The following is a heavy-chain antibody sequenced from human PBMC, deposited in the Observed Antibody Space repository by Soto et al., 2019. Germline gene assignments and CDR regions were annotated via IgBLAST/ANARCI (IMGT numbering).Heavy chain of an antibody. Sequence: QVQLVESGGSVVQPGRSLRLSCAASGFTFSGYGMHWVRQAPGKGLEWVAVISSDESNKYYADSVKGPFTISRDISENTLFLQMNSLRPEDTAVDYCVKAEGGERRFDSWGQGTLVTVSS. CDR1: GFTFSGYG. D-gene: IGHD3-16*01. J-gene: IGHJ4*02. CDR3: VKAEGGERRFDS. V-gene: IGHV3-30*18. CDR2: ISSDESNK.